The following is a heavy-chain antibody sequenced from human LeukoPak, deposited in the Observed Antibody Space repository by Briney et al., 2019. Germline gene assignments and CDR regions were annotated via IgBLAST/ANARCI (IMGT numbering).Heavy chain of an antibody. V-gene: IGHV3-23*01. CDR1: GFTFSSYA. CDR2: ISGSGGST. D-gene: IGHD6-6*01. Sequence: PGGSLRLSCAASGFTFSSYAMSWVRQAPGKGLEWVSAISGSGGSTNYADSVKGRFTISRGNSKNTLYLQMNSLRAEDTALYYCAKRIAAQENFDYWGQGTLVTVSS. J-gene: IGHJ4*02. CDR3: AKRIAAQENFDY.